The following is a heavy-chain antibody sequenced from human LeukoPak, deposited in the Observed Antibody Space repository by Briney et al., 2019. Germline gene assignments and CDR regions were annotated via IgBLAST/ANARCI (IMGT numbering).Heavy chain of an antibody. Sequence: ASVKVSCKASGYTFTSYYMHWVRQAPGQGLEWMGIINPSGGSTSYAQKFQGRVTMTRDTSTSTAYMELSSLRSEDTAVYYCARDRLRGQVPATNTNWFDPWGQGTLVTVSS. CDR2: INPSGGST. CDR1: GYTFTSYY. V-gene: IGHV1-46*01. CDR3: ARDRLRGQVPATNTNWFDP. D-gene: IGHD2-2*01. J-gene: IGHJ5*02.